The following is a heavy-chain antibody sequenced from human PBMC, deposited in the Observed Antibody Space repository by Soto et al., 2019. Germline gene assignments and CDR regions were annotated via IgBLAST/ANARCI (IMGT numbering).Heavy chain of an antibody. CDR1: GGSISSYY. J-gene: IGHJ3*02. CDR3: ARATGGLRFLEWSPGYAFDI. V-gene: IGHV4-59*01. Sequence: PSETLSLTCTVSGGSISSYYWGWIRQPPGKGLEWIGYIYYSGSTNYNPSLKSRVTISVDTSKNQFSLKLSSVTAADTAVYYCARATGGLRFLEWSPGYAFDIWGQGTMVTVSS. D-gene: IGHD3-3*01. CDR2: IYYSGST.